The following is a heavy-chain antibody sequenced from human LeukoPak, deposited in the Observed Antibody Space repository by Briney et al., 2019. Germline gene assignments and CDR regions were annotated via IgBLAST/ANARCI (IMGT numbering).Heavy chain of an antibody. Sequence: AGGSLRLSCAASGFTFSGSALHWVRQASGKGLEWVGRIRSTANGYATAYAASVKGRFTISRDDSKNTAYLQMNSLKTEDTAVYYCTRLAAYSRAASDFDYWGQGTLVTVSS. CDR3: TRLAAYSRAASDFDY. CDR1: GFTFSGSA. D-gene: IGHD6-13*01. CDR2: IRSTANGYAT. J-gene: IGHJ4*02. V-gene: IGHV3-73*01.